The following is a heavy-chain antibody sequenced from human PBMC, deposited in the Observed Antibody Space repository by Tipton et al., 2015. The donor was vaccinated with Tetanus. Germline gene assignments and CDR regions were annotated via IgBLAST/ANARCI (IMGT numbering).Heavy chain of an antibody. CDR1: GFTFSSHW. CDR3: VRRWFGTQYYFGMDV. J-gene: IGHJ6*02. CDR2: INQDGSAE. D-gene: IGHD2/OR15-2a*01. V-gene: IGHV3-7*01. Sequence: SLRLSCEASGFTFSSHWMSWVRQAPGKGLEWVANINQDGSAEFYVDSVKGRFTISRDNSKNSLSLQMNSLRADDTAVYYCVRRWFGTQYYFGMDVWGQGTTVTVSS.